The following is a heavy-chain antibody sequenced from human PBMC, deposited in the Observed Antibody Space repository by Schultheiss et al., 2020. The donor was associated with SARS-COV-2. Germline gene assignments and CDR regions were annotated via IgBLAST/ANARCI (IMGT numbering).Heavy chain of an antibody. V-gene: IGHV1-2*02. J-gene: IGHJ6*02. Sequence: ASVKVSCKASGYTFTGYYMHWVRQAPGQGLEWMGWINPNSGGTNYAQKFQGRVTITADESTSTAYMELSSLRSEDTAVYYCKQLAYGMDVWGQGTTVTVSS. CDR3: KQLAYGMDV. CDR2: INPNSGGT. CDR1: GYTFTGYY. D-gene: IGHD6-6*01.